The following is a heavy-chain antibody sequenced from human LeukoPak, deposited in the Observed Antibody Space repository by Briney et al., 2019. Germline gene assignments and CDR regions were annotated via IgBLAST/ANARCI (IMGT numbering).Heavy chain of an antibody. V-gene: IGHV4-34*01. Sequence: SETLSLTCAVYGGSFSGYYWSWIRQPPGKGLEWIGEINHSGSTNYNPSLKSRVTISVDTSKNQFSLKLSSVTAADTAVYYCARRMRYNWNYCYWGQGTLVTVSS. CDR2: INHSGST. J-gene: IGHJ4*02. D-gene: IGHD1-7*01. CDR3: ARRMRYNWNYCY. CDR1: GGSFSGYY.